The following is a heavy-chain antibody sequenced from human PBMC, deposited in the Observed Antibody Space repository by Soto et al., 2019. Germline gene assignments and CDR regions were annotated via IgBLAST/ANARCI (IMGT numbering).Heavy chain of an antibody. D-gene: IGHD3-22*01. J-gene: IGHJ3*02. CDR3: ASYYDSSGLDAFDI. CDR2: IIPIFGTA. CDR1: GGTFSSYA. V-gene: IGHV1-69*13. Sequence: SVKVSCKASGGTFSSYAISWVRQAPGQGLEWMGGIIPIFGTANYAQKFQGRVTITADESTSTAYMELSSLRSEDTAVYYCASYYDSSGLDAFDIWGQGTMVTVSS.